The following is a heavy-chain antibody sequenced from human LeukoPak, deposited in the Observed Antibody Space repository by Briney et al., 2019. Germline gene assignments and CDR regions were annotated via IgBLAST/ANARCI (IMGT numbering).Heavy chain of an antibody. CDR1: GYTFTRYG. Sequence: GCSVKVSCMASGYTFTRYGISWVRPAPGQGLEWMGWISAYNGNTNYAQKRQGRVTMTTDTSTSTAYMELRSLRSDDTAVYYCARGGGYYDSSGYYYGFAFDIWGQGTMVTVSS. V-gene: IGHV1-18*01. CDR3: ARGGGYYDSSGYYYGFAFDI. D-gene: IGHD3-22*01. J-gene: IGHJ3*02. CDR2: ISAYNGNT.